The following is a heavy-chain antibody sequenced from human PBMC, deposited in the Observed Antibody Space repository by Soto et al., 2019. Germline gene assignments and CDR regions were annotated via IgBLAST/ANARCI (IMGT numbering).Heavy chain of an antibody. D-gene: IGHD2-8*01. J-gene: IGHJ3*02. CDR3: ALYCTNGLCSPNASHI. CDR2: IYTSGST. Sequence: SEDLSLTYALSGGSTGSYYWSCMRQPAGKGLEWIGRIYTSGSTNYNPSLKSRVTMSVDTSKNQFSLKLSSVTAADTAVYYCALYCTNGLCSPNASHISGQRT. CDR1: GGSTGSYY. V-gene: IGHV4-4*07.